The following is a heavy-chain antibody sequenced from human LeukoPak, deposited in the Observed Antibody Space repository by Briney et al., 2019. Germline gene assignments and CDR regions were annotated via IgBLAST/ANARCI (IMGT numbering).Heavy chain of an antibody. CDR3: ARVAEQDGNANDYWEGLGY. CDR1: GYTFTSYA. V-gene: IGHV7-4-1*02. CDR2: INTNTGNP. Sequence: ASVKVSCKASGYTFTSYAMNWVRQAPGQGLEWMGWINTNTGNPTYAQGFTGRFVFSLDTSVSTAYLQISSLKAEDTAVYYCARVAEQDGNANDYWEGLGYWGQGTLVTVSS. D-gene: IGHD4-11*01. J-gene: IGHJ4*02.